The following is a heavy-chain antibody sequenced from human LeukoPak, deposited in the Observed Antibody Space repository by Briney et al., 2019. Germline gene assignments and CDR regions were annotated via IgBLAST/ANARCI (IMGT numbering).Heavy chain of an antibody. CDR2: ISAYNGDT. J-gene: IGHJ5*02. D-gene: IGHD3-3*01. V-gene: IGHV1-18*01. CDR3: ARFDFDFWSGRSFDP. CDR1: GYTFINHG. Sequence: ASVKVSCKASGYTFINHGITWVRQAPGQGLEWVGWISAYNGDTNYAQKLQGRVTMTTDTSTSTAYMELRSLRSDDTALYYCARFDFDFWSGRSFDPWGQGTLVTVSS.